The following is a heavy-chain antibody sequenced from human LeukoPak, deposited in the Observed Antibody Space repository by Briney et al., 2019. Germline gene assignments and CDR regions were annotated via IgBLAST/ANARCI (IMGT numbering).Heavy chain of an antibody. D-gene: IGHD3-10*01. CDR3: ASFSGSWPGSLDY. CDR2: IYSGGST. CDR1: GFTVSSNY. Sequence: GGSLRLSRAASGFTVSSNYMSWVRQAPGKGLEWVSVIYSGGSTYYADSVKGRFTISRDNSKNTLYLQMNSLRAEDTAVYYCASFSGSWPGSLDYWGQGTLVTVSS. J-gene: IGHJ4*02. V-gene: IGHV3-66*01.